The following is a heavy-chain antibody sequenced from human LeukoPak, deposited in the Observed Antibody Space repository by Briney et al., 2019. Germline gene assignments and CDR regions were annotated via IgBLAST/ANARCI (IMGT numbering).Heavy chain of an antibody. CDR2: ISSSSSTI. J-gene: IGHJ4*02. CDR1: GFTFSSYS. Sequence: QPGGSLRLSCAASGFTFSSYSMNWVSQAPGKGLEWVSYISSSSSTIYYADSVKGRFTISRDNAKNSLYLQMNSLRAEDTAVYYCARDPSSRWKLGIDYWGQGTLVTVSS. D-gene: IGHD6-13*01. CDR3: ARDPSSRWKLGIDY. V-gene: IGHV3-48*04.